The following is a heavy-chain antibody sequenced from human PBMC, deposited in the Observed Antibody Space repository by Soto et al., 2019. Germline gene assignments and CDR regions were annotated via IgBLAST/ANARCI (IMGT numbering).Heavy chain of an antibody. CDR1: GYTFTSYG. V-gene: IGHV1-18*01. CDR3: ATDSPLAGAFHV. CDR2: INSYDGNT. D-gene: IGHD6-25*01. Sequence: ASVKVSCKASGYTFTSYGISWVRQAPGQGLEWMGWINSYDGNTNYAQKLQGRVTMTTDTSTGTAYMELSSLRSEDTAVYYCATDSPLAGAFHVWGQGTMVTVSS. J-gene: IGHJ3*01.